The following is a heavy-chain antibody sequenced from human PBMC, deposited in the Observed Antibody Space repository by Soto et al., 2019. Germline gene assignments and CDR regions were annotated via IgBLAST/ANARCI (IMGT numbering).Heavy chain of an antibody. D-gene: IGHD6-13*01. CDR3: ARGRYSSSWYGAWGNWLDP. Sequence: ASVKVSCKASGYTFTSYAMHWVRQAPGQRLEWMGWINAGNGNTKYSQKFQGRVTITRDTSASTAYMELSSLRSEDTAVYYCARGRYSSSWYGAWGNWLDPWGKGTLVIASS. CDR2: INAGNGNT. CDR1: GYTFTSYA. J-gene: IGHJ5*02. V-gene: IGHV1-3*01.